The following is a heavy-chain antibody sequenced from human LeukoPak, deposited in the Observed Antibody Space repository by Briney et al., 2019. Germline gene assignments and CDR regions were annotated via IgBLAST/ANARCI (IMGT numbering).Heavy chain of an antibody. Sequence: SETLSLTCAVYGGSFSGYYWSWIRQPPGKGLEWIGEINHSGSTNYNSSLKSRVTISVDTSKNQFSLKLSSVTAADTAVYYCARDSTVTRKIDYWGQGTLVTVSS. CDR3: ARDSTVTRKIDY. D-gene: IGHD4-17*01. V-gene: IGHV4-34*01. CDR1: GGSFSGYY. CDR2: INHSGST. J-gene: IGHJ4*02.